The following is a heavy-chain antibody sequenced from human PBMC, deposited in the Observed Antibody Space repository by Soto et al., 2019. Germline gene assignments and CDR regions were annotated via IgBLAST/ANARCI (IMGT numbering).Heavy chain of an antibody. CDR2: IWDDGVNK. D-gene: IGHD2-8*01. J-gene: IGHJ5*01. Sequence: QVKVVESGGGVVQPGRSLRLSCAASGFTFSNYGMHWVRQAPGKGLEWLAAIWDDGVNKHYADSVKGLFSTSRDNSKKTVYLQMNSLRAEDTAVYYCARDQAERVAAPIDNNGLSNWFDSWGQGTLVTVSS. CDR1: GFTFSNYG. V-gene: IGHV3-33*01. CDR3: ARDQAERVAAPIDNNGLSNWFDS.